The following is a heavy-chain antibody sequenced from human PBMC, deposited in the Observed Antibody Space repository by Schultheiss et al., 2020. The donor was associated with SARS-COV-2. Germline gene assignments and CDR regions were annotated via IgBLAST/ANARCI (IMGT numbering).Heavy chain of an antibody. CDR2: ISAYNGNT. J-gene: IGHJ4*02. V-gene: IGHV1-18*01. CDR3: ARVRGSLRYFDWTPKGFDY. D-gene: IGHD3-9*01. Sequence: ASVKVSCKASGYTFTSYGISWVRQAPGQGLEWMGWISAYNGNTNYAQKLQGRVTMTTDTSTSTAYMELRSLRSDDTAVYYCARVRGSLRYFDWTPKGFDYWGQGTLVTVSS. CDR1: GYTFTSYG.